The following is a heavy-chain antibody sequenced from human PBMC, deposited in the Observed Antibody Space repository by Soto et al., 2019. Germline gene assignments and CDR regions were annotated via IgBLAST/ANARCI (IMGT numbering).Heavy chain of an antibody. CDR3: ARARVDNVYHLFFDL. J-gene: IGHJ2*01. CDR2: FIPIFGSA. CDR1: GGTLSTYV. Sequence: QVQLVQSGAEVKKPGSSVKVSCKASGGTLSTYVLSWVRQAPGQGLEWMGGFIPIFGSANFAQNFQARVTLTADESTSAAYLELTSLTSEDTAVYYCARARVDNVYHLFFDLWGRGTVVTVAS. D-gene: IGHD3-16*01. V-gene: IGHV1-69*01.